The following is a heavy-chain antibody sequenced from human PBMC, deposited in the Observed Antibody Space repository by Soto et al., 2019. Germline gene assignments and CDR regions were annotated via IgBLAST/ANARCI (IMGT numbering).Heavy chain of an antibody. CDR1: GYTFTSYG. Sequence: VASVKVSCKASGYTFTSYGISWVRQAPGQGLEWMGWISAYNGNTNYAQKLQGRVTMTTDTSTSTAYMELRSLRSDDTAVYYCARDRVVVAATRPPTGTECDYWGQGTLVTLAS. D-gene: IGHD2-15*01. CDR2: ISAYNGNT. V-gene: IGHV1-18*01. CDR3: ARDRVVVAATRPPTGTECDY. J-gene: IGHJ4*02.